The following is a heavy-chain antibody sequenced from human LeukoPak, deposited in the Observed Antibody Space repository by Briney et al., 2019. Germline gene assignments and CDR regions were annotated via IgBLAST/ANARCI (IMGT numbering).Heavy chain of an antibody. CDR2: IYYSGNT. J-gene: IGHJ6*02. Sequence: SETLSLTCTVSGGSISSGSYYWGWIRQPPGKGLEWIGSIYYSGNTYYNPSLKSRVTISVDTSKNQFSLKLSSVTAADTAVYYCARVIAVAGLTLDVWGQGTTVTVSS. D-gene: IGHD6-19*01. CDR3: ARVIAVAGLTLDV. V-gene: IGHV4-39*07. CDR1: GGSISSGSYY.